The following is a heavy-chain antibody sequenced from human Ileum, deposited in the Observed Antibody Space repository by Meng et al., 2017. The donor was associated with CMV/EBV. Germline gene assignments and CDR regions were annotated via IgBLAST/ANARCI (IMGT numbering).Heavy chain of an antibody. Sequence: QGQLVGSGGGVVQPGRSLRLSCAASGFTFSNYEMHWVRQAPGKGLEWVTLVVNDRNKKYYADSVKGRFTISRDNSAKMVYLEMNNLRPEDTAIYYCARDFDYWGQGTLVTVSS. V-gene: IGHV3-30-3*01. J-gene: IGHJ4*02. CDR1: GFTFSNYE. CDR2: VVNDRNKK. CDR3: ARDFDY.